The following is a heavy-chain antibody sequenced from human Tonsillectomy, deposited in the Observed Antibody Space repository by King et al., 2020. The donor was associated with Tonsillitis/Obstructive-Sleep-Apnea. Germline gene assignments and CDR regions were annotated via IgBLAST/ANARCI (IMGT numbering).Heavy chain of an antibody. CDR3: AREAYDTSGSCDY. CDR1: GFTFSSYA. CDR2: INFNGGST. V-gene: IGHV3-64*01. Sequence: QLVQSGGGLVQPGESLRLSCAASGFTFSSYAMHWVRQAPGKGLEFVSAINFNGGSTYYANSVKGRFNISRDNSRYTLYLQMGSLRADDMAVYYCAREAYDTSGSCDYWGQGTLVTVSS. D-gene: IGHD3-22*01. J-gene: IGHJ4*02.